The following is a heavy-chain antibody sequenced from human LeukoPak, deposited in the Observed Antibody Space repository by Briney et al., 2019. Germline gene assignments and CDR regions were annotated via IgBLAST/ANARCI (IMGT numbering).Heavy chain of an antibody. J-gene: IGHJ3*02. CDR1: GFTFNSYA. V-gene: IGHV3-21*01. CDR3: ARGGLGDWSKAFDI. D-gene: IGHD3-16*01. Sequence: PGGSLRLSCAASGFTFNSYALGWVRQAPGKGLEWVSSILNSSYIYYADSVKGRFTISRDNTENSLILQMNRLRVEDTAVYYCARGGLGDWSKAFDIWGQGTMVTVSS. CDR2: ILNSSYI.